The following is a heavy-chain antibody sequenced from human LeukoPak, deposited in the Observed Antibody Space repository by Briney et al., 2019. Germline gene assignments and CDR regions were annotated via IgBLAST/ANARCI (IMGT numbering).Heavy chain of an antibody. CDR3: ARASGYDFWSGYHWFDP. V-gene: IGHV4-4*07. CDR1: GGSISSYY. CDR2: IYTSGST. Sequence: SETLSLTCTVSGGSISSYYWSWIRQPAGKGLEWIGRIYTSGSTNYNPSLKSRVTMSVDTSKNQFSLKPSSVTAADTAVYYCARASGYDFWSGYHWFDPWGQGTLVTVSS. J-gene: IGHJ5*02. D-gene: IGHD3-3*01.